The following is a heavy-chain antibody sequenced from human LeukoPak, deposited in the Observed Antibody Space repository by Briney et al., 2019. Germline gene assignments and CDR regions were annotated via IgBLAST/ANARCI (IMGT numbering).Heavy chain of an antibody. Sequence: GGSLRLSCTSSGFIFSSHWMNWVRQAPGKGPEWVANIKYDGSEQYYVDSVKGRFTISRDNSKNTLYLQMNSLRAEDTAVYYCAKDHPPSACSSTSCYGYYYYYYYGMDVWGQGTTVTVSS. J-gene: IGHJ6*02. CDR1: GFIFSSHW. CDR3: AKDHPPSACSSTSCYGYYYYYYYGMDV. D-gene: IGHD2-2*01. V-gene: IGHV3-7*03. CDR2: IKYDGSEQ.